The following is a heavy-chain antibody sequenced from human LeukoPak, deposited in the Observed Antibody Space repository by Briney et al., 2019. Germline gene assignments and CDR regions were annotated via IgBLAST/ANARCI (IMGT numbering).Heavy chain of an antibody. CDR1: GFTFYDYA. D-gene: IGHD4-23*01. V-gene: IGHV3-9*01. CDR3: AKGLGGNSYFAFDI. J-gene: IGHJ3*02. Sequence: GGSLRLSCAASGFTFYDYAMHWVRQAPGKGLGWVSGISWNSGNIAYADSVKGRFTISRDNAKNSLYLQVNSLRAEDTALYYCAKGLGGNSYFAFDIWGQGTMVTVSS. CDR2: ISWNSGNI.